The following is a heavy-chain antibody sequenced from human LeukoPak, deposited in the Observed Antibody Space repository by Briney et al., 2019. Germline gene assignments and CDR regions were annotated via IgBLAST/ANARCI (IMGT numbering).Heavy chain of an antibody. D-gene: IGHD4-23*01. CDR2: INSDGSST. Sequence: GGSLRLSCAASGFTFSSYWMHWVRQAPGKGLVWVSRINSDGSSTSYADSVKGRFTISRDNAKNTLYLQMNSLRAEDTAVYYCARAGGNPFKTLDYWGQGTLVTVSP. V-gene: IGHV3-74*01. CDR3: ARAGGNPFKTLDY. CDR1: GFTFSSYW. J-gene: IGHJ4*02.